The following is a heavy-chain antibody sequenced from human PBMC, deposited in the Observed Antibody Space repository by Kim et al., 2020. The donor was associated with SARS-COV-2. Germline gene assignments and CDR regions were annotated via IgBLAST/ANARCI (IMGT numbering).Heavy chain of an antibody. J-gene: IGHJ4*02. Sequence: GGSLRLSCAASGFTFSNAWMSWVRQAPGKGLEWVGRIKSKTDGGTTDYAAPVKGRFTISRDDSKNTLYLQMNSLKTEDTAVYYCTTGLREVGATTVWYWGQETLVTVSS. V-gene: IGHV3-15*01. CDR3: TTGLREVGATTVWY. D-gene: IGHD1-26*01. CDR2: IKSKTDGGTT. CDR1: GFTFSNAW.